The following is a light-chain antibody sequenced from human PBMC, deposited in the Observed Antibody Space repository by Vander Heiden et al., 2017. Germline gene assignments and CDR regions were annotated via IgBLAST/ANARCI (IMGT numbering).Light chain of an antibody. J-gene: IGLJ2*01. CDR3: QVWDSSSDHVV. Sequence: SYVLTPPPSVSVAPGQTARITCGGNNIGSKSVHWYQQKPGQAPVLFVYDESDRPSGIPERFSGSNSGNTATLTISRVEAGDEADYYCQVWDSSSDHVVFGGGTKLTVL. CDR1: NIGSKS. CDR2: DES. V-gene: IGLV3-21*02.